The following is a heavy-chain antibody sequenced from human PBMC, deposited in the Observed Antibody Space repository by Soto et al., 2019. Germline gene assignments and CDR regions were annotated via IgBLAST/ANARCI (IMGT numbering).Heavy chain of an antibody. Sequence: ASVKVSCKASGYTFTGYCMHWVRQAPGQGLEWMGWINPNSGGTNYAQKFQGRVTMTRDTSIRTAYMELSRLRSDDTAVYYCARGAPVGATLGYWGQGTLFTVSS. CDR2: INPNSGGT. CDR1: GYTFTGYC. J-gene: IGHJ4*02. CDR3: ARGAPVGATLGY. V-gene: IGHV1-2*02. D-gene: IGHD1-26*01.